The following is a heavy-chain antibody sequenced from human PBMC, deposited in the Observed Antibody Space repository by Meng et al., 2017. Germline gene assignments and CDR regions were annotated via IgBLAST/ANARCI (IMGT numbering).Heavy chain of an antibody. CDR2: IYHSGCT. V-gene: IGHV4-38-2*02. CDR3: AREDNKYYYESSGYSPFDY. D-gene: IGHD3-22*01. J-gene: IGHJ4*02. Sequence: SETLSLTCAVSGFSFSSGYYWGWIRQPPGKGLEWIGIIYHSGCTYYKPSIKSRVTLSVDTSKNQVSLKLSYVTAADTAVYYCAREDNKYYYESSGYSPFDYWGQGTLVTVSS. CDR1: GFSFSSGYY.